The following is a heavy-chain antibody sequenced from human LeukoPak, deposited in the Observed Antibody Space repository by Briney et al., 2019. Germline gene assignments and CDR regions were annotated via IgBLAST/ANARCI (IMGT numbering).Heavy chain of an antibody. D-gene: IGHD3-10*01. Sequence: SETLSLTCAVSGGSISRGGYSWSWIRQPPGKGLEWIGYIYYSGSTNYNPSLKSRVTISVDTSKNQFSLKLSSVTAADTAVYYCARQGSYYYYMDVWGKGTTVTVSS. CDR2: IYYSGST. J-gene: IGHJ6*03. CDR3: ARQGSYYYYMDV. CDR1: GGSISRGGYS. V-gene: IGHV4-61*08.